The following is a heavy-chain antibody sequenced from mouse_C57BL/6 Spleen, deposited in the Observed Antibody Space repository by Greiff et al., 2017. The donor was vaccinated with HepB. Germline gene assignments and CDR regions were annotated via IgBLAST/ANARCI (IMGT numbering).Heavy chain of an antibody. J-gene: IGHJ2*01. CDR3: ARHGSSSVDY. CDR1: GYTFTSYW. CDR2: IDPSDSYT. D-gene: IGHD1-1*01. V-gene: IGHV1-69*01. Sequence: VQLQQPGAELVMPGASVKLSCKASGYTFTSYWMHWVKQRPGQGLEWIGEIDPSDSYTNYNQKFKGKSTLTVDKSSSTAYMQLSSLTSEDAAVYYCARHGSSSVDYWGQGTTLTVSS.